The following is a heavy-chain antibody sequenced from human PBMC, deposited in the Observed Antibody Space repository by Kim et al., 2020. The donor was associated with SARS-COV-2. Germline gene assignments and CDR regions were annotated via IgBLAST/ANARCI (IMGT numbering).Heavy chain of an antibody. CDR1: GYSFTSYW. V-gene: IGHV5-51*01. J-gene: IGHJ6*02. Sequence: GESLKISCKGSGYSFTSYWIGWVRQMPGKGLEWMGIIYPGDSDTRYSPSFQGQVTISADKSISTAYLQWSSLKASDTAMYYCARRSRPFYYYYGMDVWGQGTTVTVSS. CDR3: ARRSRPFYYYYGMDV. CDR2: IYPGDSDT.